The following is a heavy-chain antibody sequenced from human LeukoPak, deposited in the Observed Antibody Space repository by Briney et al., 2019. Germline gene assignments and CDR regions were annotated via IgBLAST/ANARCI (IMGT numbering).Heavy chain of an antibody. J-gene: IGHJ4*02. CDR2: ISPSSSSI. Sequence: PGGSLRLSCTASEFTFSVYTMNWVRQAPGKGLEWVSSISPSSSSIYYADSVRGRFTVSRDNAKKSLSLQMNNLRVEDTALYYCVKGFHFDWWGQGTLVTVSS. CDR3: VKGFHFDW. CDR1: EFTFSVYT. V-gene: IGHV3-21*04.